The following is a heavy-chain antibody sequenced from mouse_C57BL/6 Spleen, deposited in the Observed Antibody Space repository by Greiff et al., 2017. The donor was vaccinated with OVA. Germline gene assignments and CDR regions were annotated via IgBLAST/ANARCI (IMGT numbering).Heavy chain of an antibody. J-gene: IGHJ4*01. D-gene: IGHD2-1*01. CDR3: AMGNYVVYYYAMDY. Sequence: QVQLKQPGAELVKPGASVKVSCKASGYTFTSYWMHWVKQRPGQGLEWIGRIHPSDSDTNYNQKFKGKATLTVDKSSSTAYMQLSSLTSEDSAVYYCAMGNYVVYYYAMDYWGQGTSVTVSS. V-gene: IGHV1-74*01. CDR2: IHPSDSDT. CDR1: GYTFTSYW.